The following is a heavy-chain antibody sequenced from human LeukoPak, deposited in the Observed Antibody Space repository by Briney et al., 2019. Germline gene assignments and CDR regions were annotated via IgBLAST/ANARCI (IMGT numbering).Heavy chain of an antibody. CDR1: GVIFS. V-gene: IGHV1-2*02. D-gene: IGHD1-26*01. J-gene: IGHJ4*02. CDR2: ISAYNGNT. Sequence: ASVKVSCKASGVIFSINWVRQAHGQGLEWMGWISAYNGNTNYAQKLQGRVTMTRDTSISTAYMELSRLRSGDTAVYYCARGSGSYYPTDYWGQGTLVTVSS. CDR3: ARGSGSYYPTDY.